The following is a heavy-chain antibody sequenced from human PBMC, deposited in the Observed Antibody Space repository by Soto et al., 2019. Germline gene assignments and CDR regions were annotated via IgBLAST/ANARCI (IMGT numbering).Heavy chain of an antibody. CDR2: INPNSGDT. V-gene: IGHV1-2*02. D-gene: IGHD3-22*01. Sequence: QVQLMQSGAEVKKPGASVKVSCKSSGYTFTDYYIHWVRQAPGQGPEWMGWINPNSGDTSREQRFQGRVTLTRDTSSSTAYMDLSRLRSDDTAVYYCARSPLDHYDSCGHYITPYWFDPWCQGTLVTVSS. CDR1: GYTFTDYY. J-gene: IGHJ5*02. CDR3: ARSPLDHYDSCGHYITPYWFDP.